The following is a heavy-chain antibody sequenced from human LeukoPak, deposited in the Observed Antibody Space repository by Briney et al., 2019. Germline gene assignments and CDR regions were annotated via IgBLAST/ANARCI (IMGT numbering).Heavy chain of an antibody. CDR2: IKQDGSEK. CDR1: GFTFSSYW. Sequence: GGSLRLSCAASGFTFSSYWMSWVRQAPGKGLEWVANIKQDGSEKYYVDPVKGRFTISRDNAKKSLYLQINSLRTEDTAVYYCATKSGTYYNYWGRGSLVTVSS. J-gene: IGHJ4*02. CDR3: ATKSGTYYNY. D-gene: IGHD1-26*01. V-gene: IGHV3-7*03.